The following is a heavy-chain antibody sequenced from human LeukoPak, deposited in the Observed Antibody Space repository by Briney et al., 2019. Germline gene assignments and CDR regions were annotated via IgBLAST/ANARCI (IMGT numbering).Heavy chain of an antibody. CDR3: ARIREGHMVKDAFDI. D-gene: IGHD5-18*01. CDR1: GYTFTGYY. Sequence: ASVKVSCKASGYTFTGYYMHWVRQAPGQGLEWMGWINTNTGNPTYAQGFTGRFVFSWDTSVSTAYLQISSLKAEDTAVYYCARIREGHMVKDAFDIWGQGTMVTVSS. J-gene: IGHJ3*02. V-gene: IGHV7-4-1*02. CDR2: INTNTGNP.